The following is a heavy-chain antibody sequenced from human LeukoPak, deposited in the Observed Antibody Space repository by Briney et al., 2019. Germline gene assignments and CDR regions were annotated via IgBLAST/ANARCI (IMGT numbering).Heavy chain of an antibody. CDR2: IYYSGST. CDR3: ARGYARAHDPFDI. J-gene: IGHJ3*02. CDR1: GGSISSYY. V-gene: IGHV4-59*08. Sequence: PSETLSLTCTVSGGSISSYYWSWIRQPPGKGLEWIGYIYYSGSTNYNPSLKSRVTISVDTSKNQFSLKLSSVTAADTAVYYCARGYARAHDPFDIWGQGTMVTVSS. D-gene: IGHD5-12*01.